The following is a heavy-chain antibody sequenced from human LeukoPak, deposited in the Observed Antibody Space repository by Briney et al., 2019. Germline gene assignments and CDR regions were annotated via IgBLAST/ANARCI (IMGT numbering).Heavy chain of an antibody. Sequence: GGSLRLSCAASGFTFSNNWMTWVRQAPGKGLEWVPSISSSSSYIYYADSVKGRFTISRDNAKNSLYLQMNSLRAEDTAVYYCARGRYYGSGSYPLYFDYWGQGTLVTVSS. J-gene: IGHJ4*02. CDR2: ISSSSSYI. CDR1: GFTFSNNW. V-gene: IGHV3-21*01. CDR3: ARGRYYGSGSYPLYFDY. D-gene: IGHD3-10*01.